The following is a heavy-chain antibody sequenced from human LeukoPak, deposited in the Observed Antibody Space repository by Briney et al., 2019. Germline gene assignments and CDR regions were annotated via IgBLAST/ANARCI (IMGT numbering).Heavy chain of an antibody. J-gene: IGHJ4*02. D-gene: IGHD2-2*01. CDR3: ARAYCSRTTCYFDH. V-gene: IGHV4-59*01. CDR1: GGSISSYY. CDR2: IYYSGST. Sequence: SETLSLTCTVSGGSISSYYWSWIRQPPGKGLEWIGYIYYSGSTNYNPSLKSRVTISVDTSKNQFSLKLTSVTAADTAVYYCARAYCSRTTCYFDHWGPGTLVIVSS.